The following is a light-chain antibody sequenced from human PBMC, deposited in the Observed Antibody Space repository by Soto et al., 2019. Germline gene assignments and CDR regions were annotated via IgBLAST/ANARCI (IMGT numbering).Light chain of an antibody. Sequence: DVQLTQSPSTLSASVGDRVTMTCRASGSINTFLNWYQQKPGKAPKLLIYGASTLQGGVPSRFSASGSGTYFTLTINSLQPEDFATYYCQQSHSTPRTFGQGTKVDIK. V-gene: IGKV1-39*01. CDR1: GSINTF. CDR2: GAS. CDR3: QQSHSTPRT. J-gene: IGKJ1*01.